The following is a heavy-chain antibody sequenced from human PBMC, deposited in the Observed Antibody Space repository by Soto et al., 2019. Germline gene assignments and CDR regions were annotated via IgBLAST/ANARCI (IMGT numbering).Heavy chain of an antibody. D-gene: IGHD3-22*01. CDR3: ARQGGYYDSSGSENAFDI. CDR1: GYSFTSYW. V-gene: IGHV5-51*01. Sequence: GESLKISCKGAGYSFTSYWIGWVRQMPGKGLEWMGIIYPGDSDTRYSPSFQGQVTISADKSISTAYLQWSSLKASDTAMYYCARQGGYYDSSGSENAFDIWGQGTMVTVSS. CDR2: IYPGDSDT. J-gene: IGHJ3*02.